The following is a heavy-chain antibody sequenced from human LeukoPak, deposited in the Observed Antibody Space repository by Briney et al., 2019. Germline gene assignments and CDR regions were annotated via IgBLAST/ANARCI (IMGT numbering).Heavy chain of an antibody. CDR1: GGTFSSYA. J-gene: IGHJ2*01. D-gene: IGHD3-22*01. Sequence: GASVKVSCKASGGTFSSYAISWVRQAPGQGLEWVGGIIPIFGTANYAQTFQGRVTITTDESTSTAYMELSSLRSEDTAVYYCARLPTYYYDSSGLNWYFDLWGRGTLVTVSS. V-gene: IGHV1-69*05. CDR2: IIPIFGTA. CDR3: ARLPTYYYDSSGLNWYFDL.